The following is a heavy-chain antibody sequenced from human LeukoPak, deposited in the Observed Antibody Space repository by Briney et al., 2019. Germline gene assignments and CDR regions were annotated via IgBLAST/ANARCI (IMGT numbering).Heavy chain of an antibody. D-gene: IGHD5-18*01. V-gene: IGHV3-23*01. CDR1: GFTFSSYS. Sequence: GGSLRLSCAASGFTFSSYSMNWVRQAPGKGLEWVSAISGSGGSTYYADSVKGRFTISRDNSKNTLYLQMNSLRAEDTAVYYCAKEVPGHRGYSYGSFDYWGQGTLVTVSS. J-gene: IGHJ4*02. CDR3: AKEVPGHRGYSYGSFDY. CDR2: ISGSGGST.